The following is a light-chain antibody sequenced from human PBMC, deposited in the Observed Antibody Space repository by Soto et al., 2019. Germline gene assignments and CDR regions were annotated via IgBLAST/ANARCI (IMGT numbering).Light chain of an antibody. CDR2: GVS. J-gene: IGLJ1*01. CDR3: SSHTTSSALQV. V-gene: IGLV2-14*01. Sequence: QSVLTQPASVSGSPGQWITISCTGTISDFVIYNYVSWYQQHPGKAPKLMLYGVSNRPSGVSNRFSGSKSGNTASLTISGLQAEDEADYYCSSHTTSSALQVFGTGTKLTVL. CDR1: ISDFVIYNY.